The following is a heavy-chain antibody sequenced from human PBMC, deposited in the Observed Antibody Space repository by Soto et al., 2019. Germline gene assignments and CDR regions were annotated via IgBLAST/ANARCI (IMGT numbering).Heavy chain of an antibody. D-gene: IGHD3-10*01. CDR3: ATLGSYYNWNWFDP. J-gene: IGHJ5*02. CDR2: FDPEDGET. CDR1: GYTLTELS. V-gene: IGHV1-24*01. Sequence: ASVKVSCKVSGYTLTELSMHWVRQAPGKGLEWMGGFDPEDGETIYAQKFQGRVTITEDTSTDTAYMELSSLRSEDTAVYYCATLGSYYNWNWFDPWGQGTLVTVSS.